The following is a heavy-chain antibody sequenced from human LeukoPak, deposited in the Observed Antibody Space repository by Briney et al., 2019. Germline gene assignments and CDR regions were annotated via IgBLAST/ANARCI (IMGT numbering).Heavy chain of an antibody. D-gene: IGHD2-2*01. CDR2: IRSKADGGTT. Sequence: GGSLRLSCAASGFTFSGSAMHWVRQASGKGLEWVGRIRSKADGGTTDYAAPVKGRFTISRDDSKNTLYLQMNSLKTEDTAVYYCTTLTSSLDYWGQGTLVTVSS. V-gene: IGHV3-15*01. CDR1: GFTFSGSA. J-gene: IGHJ4*02. CDR3: TTLTSSLDY.